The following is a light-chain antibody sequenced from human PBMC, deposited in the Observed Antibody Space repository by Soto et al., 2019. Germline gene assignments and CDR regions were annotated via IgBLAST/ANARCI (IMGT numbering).Light chain of an antibody. CDR3: QHYNSYSRT. J-gene: IGKJ1*01. CDR1: QSISSW. V-gene: IGKV1-5*03. CDR2: KAS. Sequence: ITPSTAPLSESPGDGATLSCRASQSISSWLAWYQQKPGKAPKLLIYKASTLETGAPSRFAGSGSGTGFTLTITRLQPDDFATYYCQHYNSYSRTFGQGTKVDI.